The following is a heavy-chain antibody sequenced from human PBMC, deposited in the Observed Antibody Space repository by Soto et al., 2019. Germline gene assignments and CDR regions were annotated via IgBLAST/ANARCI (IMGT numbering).Heavy chain of an antibody. Sequence: GGSLRLSCAASGFTFDDYAMHWVRQVPGKGLEWVSGLSWNSASIGYADSVKGRFTISRDNAKNSLYLQMTSLRSEDSALYYCAKGMGDPEDLLTGYKIVRAMDVWGQGNTVTVSS. CDR2: LSWNSASI. J-gene: IGHJ6*02. CDR3: AKGMGDPEDLLTGYKIVRAMDV. V-gene: IGHV3-9*01. D-gene: IGHD3-9*01. CDR1: GFTFDDYA.